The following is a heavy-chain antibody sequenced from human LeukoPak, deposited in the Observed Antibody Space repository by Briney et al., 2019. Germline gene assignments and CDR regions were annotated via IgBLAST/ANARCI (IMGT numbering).Heavy chain of an antibody. CDR1: GFTFSSYG. Sequence: GGSLRLSCAASGFTFSSYGMHWVRQAPGKGLEWVAVIWYDGSNKYYADSVKGRFTISRDNSKNTLYLQMNSLGAEDTAVYYCARDYLDWYFDLWGRGTLVTVSS. V-gene: IGHV3-33*01. J-gene: IGHJ2*01. CDR2: IWYDGSNK. CDR3: ARDYLDWYFDL.